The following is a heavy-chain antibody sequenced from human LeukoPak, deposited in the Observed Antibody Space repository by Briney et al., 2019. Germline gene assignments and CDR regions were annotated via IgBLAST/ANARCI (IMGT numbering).Heavy chain of an antibody. CDR3: ARDGIAAAGGDY. V-gene: IGHV4-30-4*01. D-gene: IGHD6-13*01. J-gene: IGHJ4*02. CDR2: IYYSGST. Sequence: KASETLSLTCTVSGGSISSGDYYWSWIRQPPGKGLEWIGYIYYSGSTYYNPSLKSRVTISVDTSKNQFSLKLSSVTAADTAVYYCARDGIAAAGGDYWGQGTLVTVSS. CDR1: GGSISSGDYY.